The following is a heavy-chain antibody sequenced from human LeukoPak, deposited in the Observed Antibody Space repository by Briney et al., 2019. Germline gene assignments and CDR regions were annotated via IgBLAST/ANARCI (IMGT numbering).Heavy chain of an antibody. CDR2: IASDGRDK. V-gene: IGHV3-30*18. CDR3: AKDGARGAAKYYFDY. Sequence: GGSLRLSCAASGFTFNTYGMHWVRQAPGKGLEWVAVIASDGRDKKYADSVKGRFTITRDNSMNTLYLQMNSLRAEDTAVYYCAKDGARGAAKYYFDYWGQGTLVTVSS. J-gene: IGHJ4*02. CDR1: GFTFNTYG. D-gene: IGHD6-13*01.